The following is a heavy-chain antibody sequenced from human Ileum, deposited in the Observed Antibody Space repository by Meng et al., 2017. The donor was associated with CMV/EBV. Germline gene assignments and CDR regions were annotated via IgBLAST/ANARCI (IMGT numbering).Heavy chain of an antibody. D-gene: IGHD6-13*01. CDR1: GFTFSNYA. V-gene: IGHV3-23*01. J-gene: IGHJ4*02. Sequence: CAASGFTFSNYAMSWVRQAPGKGPEWVSSISGSGITTYYADSVKGRFTISRDNSRDTLYLDMNSLRAEDTALYYCAKDQGFSAASGGDQGTLVTVSS. CDR3: AKDQGFSAASG. CDR2: ISGSGITT.